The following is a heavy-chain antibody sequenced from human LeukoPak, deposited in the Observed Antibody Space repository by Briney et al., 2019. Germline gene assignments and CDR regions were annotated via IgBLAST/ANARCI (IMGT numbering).Heavy chain of an antibody. CDR3: ARHDPYYDFWSGYYTGSTPFDY. CDR2: INTNTGNP. Sequence: ASEKVSCKASGYTFTSYAMNWVRQAPGQGLEWMGWINTNTGNPTYAQGFTGRFVFSLDTSVSTAYLQTSSLKAEDTAVYYCARHDPYYDFWSGYYTGSTPFDYWGQGTLVTVSS. V-gene: IGHV7-4-1*02. CDR1: GYTFTSYA. J-gene: IGHJ4*02. D-gene: IGHD3-3*01.